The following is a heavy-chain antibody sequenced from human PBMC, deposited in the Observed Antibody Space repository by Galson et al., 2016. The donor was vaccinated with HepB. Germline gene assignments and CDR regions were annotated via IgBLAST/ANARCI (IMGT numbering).Heavy chain of an antibody. CDR2: IGSSPGTV. J-gene: IGHJ4*02. D-gene: IGHD5-18*01. CDR1: GFTFTSYS. Sequence: SPRLSCAASGFTFTSYSMNWVRQVPGKGLEWVSYIGSSPGTVYYADSVKGRFTISRDNAKNSLYLQMNSLRDEDTAVYYCARDPLGYSYALVRYFDYWGQGTLVTVSS. V-gene: IGHV3-48*02. CDR3: ARDPLGYSYALVRYFDY.